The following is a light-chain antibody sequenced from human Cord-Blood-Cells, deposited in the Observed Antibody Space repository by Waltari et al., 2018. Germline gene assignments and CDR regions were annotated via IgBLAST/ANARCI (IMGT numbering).Light chain of an antibody. V-gene: IGKV4-1*01. CDR2: WAS. J-gene: IGKJ2*01. Sequence: DIVMTQSPDSLPVSLGARATIHCKSSQSVLYSSNNKNYLAWYQQKPGQPPKLLIYWASTRESGVPDRFSGSGSGTDFTLTISSLQAEDVAVYYCQQYYSTPPTFGQGTKLEIK. CDR1: QSVLYSSNNKNY. CDR3: QQYYSTPPT.